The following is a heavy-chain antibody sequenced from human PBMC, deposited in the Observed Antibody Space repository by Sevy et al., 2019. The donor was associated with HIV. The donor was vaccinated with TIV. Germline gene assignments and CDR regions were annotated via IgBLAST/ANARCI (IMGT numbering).Heavy chain of an antibody. CDR3: AREAIAVAGGYYYYYGMDV. Sequence: GGSLRLSCAASGFTFSSYGMHWVRQAPGKGLEWVAVIWYDGSNKYYADSVKGRFTISIDNSKNTLYLQMNSLRAEDTAVYYCAREAIAVAGGYYYYYGMDVWGQGTTVTVSS. J-gene: IGHJ6*02. V-gene: IGHV3-33*01. CDR2: IWYDGSNK. D-gene: IGHD6-19*01. CDR1: GFTFSSYG.